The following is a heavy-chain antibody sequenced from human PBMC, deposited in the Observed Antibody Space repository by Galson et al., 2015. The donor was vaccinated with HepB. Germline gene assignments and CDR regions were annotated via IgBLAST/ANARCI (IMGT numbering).Heavy chain of an antibody. V-gene: IGHV3-21*06. D-gene: IGHD4-17*01. CDR1: GFNFGSYF. CDR2: ISTRSTYI. J-gene: IGHJ6*02. CDR3: ARVYDGDDAGEDYGMDV. Sequence: SLRLSCAGSGFNFGSYFMNWVRQAPGKGLEWVAYISTRSTYIYYADSMKGQLTISRDDAKNSLYLKMNSLRADDTAVYYCARVYDGDDAGEDYGMDVWGPWATVTVSS.